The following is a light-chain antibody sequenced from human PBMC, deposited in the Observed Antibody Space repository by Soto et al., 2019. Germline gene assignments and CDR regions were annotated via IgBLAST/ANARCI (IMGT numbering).Light chain of an antibody. V-gene: IGKV3-15*01. CDR3: QQYGTSSLT. CDR2: GAS. Sequence: EIVLTQSPATLSLSPGERATLSCRASQSVSSYLAWYQQKPGQAPRLLIYGASTRATGVPGRVSGSGSGTEFTLTISSLQSEDFAVYYCQQYGTSSLTFGGGTKVDIK. CDR1: QSVSSY. J-gene: IGKJ4*01.